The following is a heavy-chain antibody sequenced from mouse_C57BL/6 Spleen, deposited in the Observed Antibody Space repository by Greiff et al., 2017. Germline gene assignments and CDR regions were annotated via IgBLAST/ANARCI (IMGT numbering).Heavy chain of an antibody. J-gene: IGHJ4*01. Sequence: QVQLQQSGPGLVQPSQSLSITCTVSGFSLTSYGVHWVRQSPGKGLEWRGVIWSGVSTDYNAAFISRLSISKDNSKSQVFFKMNSLQADDTDIYYCARPYGYDVGYYAMDYWGQGTSVTVSS. CDR2: IWSGVST. V-gene: IGHV2-2*01. CDR1: GFSLTSYG. D-gene: IGHD2-2*01. CDR3: ARPYGYDVGYYAMDY.